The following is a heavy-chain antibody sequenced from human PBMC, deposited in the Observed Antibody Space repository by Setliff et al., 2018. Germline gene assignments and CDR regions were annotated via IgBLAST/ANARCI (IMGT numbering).Heavy chain of an antibody. CDR3: ARIRGPTGNCQEAFDI. D-gene: IGHD1-1*01. CDR2: IFYSGNT. J-gene: IGHJ3*02. Sequence: LSLTCTVSGGSMTSYYWTWIRQPPGEGLEWIGYIFYSGNTEYNPSLKSRATISVDTSKSQFSLKLTSVTAADTAVYYCARIRGPTGNCQEAFDIWSEGTMVTVSS. V-gene: IGHV4-59*01. CDR1: GGSMTSYY.